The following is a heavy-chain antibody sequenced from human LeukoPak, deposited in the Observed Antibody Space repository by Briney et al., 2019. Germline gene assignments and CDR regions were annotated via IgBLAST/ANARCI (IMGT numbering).Heavy chain of an antibody. J-gene: IGHJ4*02. D-gene: IGHD4-17*01. V-gene: IGHV3-7*01. CDR2: MKQDGSEK. CDR3: ARDKIYGDSYFDY. CDR1: GFTFSTYW. Sequence: GGSLRLSCVASGFTFSTYWMSWVRQAPGKGLEWVANMKQDGSEKYYVDSVEGRFTISRDNAKNSLYLQMNSLRAEDSAVYYCARDKIYGDSYFDYWGQGTLVAVSS.